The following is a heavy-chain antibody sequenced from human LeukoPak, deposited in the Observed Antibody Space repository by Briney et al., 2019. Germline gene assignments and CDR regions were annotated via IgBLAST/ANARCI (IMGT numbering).Heavy chain of an antibody. V-gene: IGHV3-33*01. Sequence: GRPLRLSCAASGFTFSTYAMHWVRQAPGKGLEWVAMIWYNGKNKHYADSVKGRFTISRDNSKNTLDLLMNSLRADDTAVYYCVRDPSNSGWAFDYWGQGTLVTVSS. CDR3: VRDPSNSGWAFDY. D-gene: IGHD6-19*01. CDR2: IWYNGKNK. J-gene: IGHJ4*02. CDR1: GFTFSTYA.